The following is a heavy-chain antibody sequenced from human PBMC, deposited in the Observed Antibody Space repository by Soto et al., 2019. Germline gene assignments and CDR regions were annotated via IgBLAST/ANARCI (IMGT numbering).Heavy chain of an antibody. CDR3: AREIDNWNDVSGFDP. CDR2: IWYDGSNK. CDR1: GFTFSSYG. D-gene: IGHD1-20*01. Sequence: QVQLVESGGGVVQPGRSLRLSCAASGFTFSSYGMHWVRQAPGKGLEWVAVIWYDGSNKYYADSVKGRFTISRDNSKNTLYLQMNSLRAEDTAVYYCAREIDNWNDVSGFDPWGHGTLVTVSS. J-gene: IGHJ5*02. V-gene: IGHV3-33*01.